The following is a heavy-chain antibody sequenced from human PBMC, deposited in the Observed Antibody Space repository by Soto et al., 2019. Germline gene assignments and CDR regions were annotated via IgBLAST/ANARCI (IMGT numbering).Heavy chain of an antibody. CDR2: ISGSGGST. J-gene: IGHJ4*02. CDR1: GITFSTYA. CDR3: AKSFSSNWYDYFDY. Sequence: EVQLLESGGGLVQPGGSLRLSCAASGITFSTYAMSWVRPAPGKGLEWVSAISGSGGSTYYADSVKGRFTISRDKSKNTLYLQMNSLRAEDTALYYCAKSFSSNWYDYFDYWGQGSLVTVSS. D-gene: IGHD6-13*01. V-gene: IGHV3-23*01.